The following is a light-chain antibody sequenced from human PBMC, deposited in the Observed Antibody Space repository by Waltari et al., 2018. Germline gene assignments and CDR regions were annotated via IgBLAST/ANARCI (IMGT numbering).Light chain of an antibody. CDR3: QQYDSFWS. CDR2: RAT. J-gene: IGKJ1*01. V-gene: IGKV1-5*03. CDR1: QTIISW. Sequence: DIQKTQSPSTLSASIGDRVTITCRASQTIISWLAWYQQKPGQAPSLLIYRATALETGGPSRFSGTGSGTEFTLTINGLQPDDSATYFCQQYDSFWSFGQGTKVEVK.